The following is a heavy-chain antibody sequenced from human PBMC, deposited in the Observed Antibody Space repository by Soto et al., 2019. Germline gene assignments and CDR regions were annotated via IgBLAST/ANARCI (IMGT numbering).Heavy chain of an antibody. V-gene: IGHV1-69*02. Sequence: QGHLVQSGTEVKKPGSSVKVSCKASRDTFSSNSINWVRQAPGQGLEWMGRIIPMLGIINYAQKFQGRVTISADKSTTTVYMELSSLTSEDTAVYYCARGISEYCSGSTCYSYYFDHWGPGTLVTVSS. CDR3: ARGISEYCSGSTCYSYYFDH. CDR2: IIPMLGII. D-gene: IGHD2-15*01. CDR1: RDTFSSNS. J-gene: IGHJ4*02.